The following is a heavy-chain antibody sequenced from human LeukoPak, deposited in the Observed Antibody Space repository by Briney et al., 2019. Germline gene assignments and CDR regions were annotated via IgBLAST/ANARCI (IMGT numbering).Heavy chain of an antibody. D-gene: IGHD6-25*01. J-gene: IGHJ3*02. V-gene: IGHV3-7*01. CDR2: IKQDGSEK. Sequence: PGGSLRLSCAASGFTFSSYWMSWVRQAPGKGLEWVANIKQDGSEKYYVDSVKGRFTISRDNAKNSLYLQMNSLRAEDTAVYYCARGRRGYRSGTAFDIWGQGTMVTVSS. CDR3: ARGRRGYRSGTAFDI. CDR1: GFTFSSYW.